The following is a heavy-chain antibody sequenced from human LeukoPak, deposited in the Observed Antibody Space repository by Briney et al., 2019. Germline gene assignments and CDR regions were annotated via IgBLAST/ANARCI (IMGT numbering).Heavy chain of an antibody. CDR1: GFTFSSYA. CDR2: ISYDGSNK. D-gene: IGHD3-10*01. J-gene: IGHJ6*02. CDR3: ARESDGGVVRGVIRAKDPYYYYGMDV. V-gene: IGHV3-30*04. Sequence: GGSLRLSCAASGFTFSSYAMHWVRQAPGKGLEWVAVISYDGSNKYYADSVKGRFTISRDNSKNTLYLQMNSLRAEDTAVYYCARESDGGVVRGVIRAKDPYYYYGMDVWGQGTTVTVSS.